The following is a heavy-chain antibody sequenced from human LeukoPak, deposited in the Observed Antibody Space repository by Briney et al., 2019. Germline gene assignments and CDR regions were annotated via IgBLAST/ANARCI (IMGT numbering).Heavy chain of an antibody. V-gene: IGHV1-18*04. CDR2: ISGYNGNT. CDR3: ARGGSSGSYRSFDY. J-gene: IGHJ4*02. CDR1: GYSFTSYG. Sequence: ASVKVSCKASGYSFTSYGISWVRQAPGQGLEWMGWISGYNGNTKYAQKVQGRVTMTTDTSTSTAYMELRSLRSDDTAVYYCARGGSSGSYRSFDYWGQGTLVTVSS. D-gene: IGHD1-26*01.